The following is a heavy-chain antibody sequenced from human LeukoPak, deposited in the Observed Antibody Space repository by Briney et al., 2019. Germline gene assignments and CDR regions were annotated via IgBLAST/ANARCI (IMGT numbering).Heavy chain of an antibody. Sequence: PGGSLRLSCAASGFTFSIYNMNWVRQAPGKGLEWVSSISSSSSYIYYADSVKGRFAISRDNAANSLYLQMNSLRAEDTAVYYCARARWLEAAYAFDIWGQGTMVTVS. J-gene: IGHJ3*02. D-gene: IGHD3-22*01. V-gene: IGHV3-21*01. CDR2: ISSSSSYI. CDR3: ARARWLEAAYAFDI. CDR1: GFTFSIYN.